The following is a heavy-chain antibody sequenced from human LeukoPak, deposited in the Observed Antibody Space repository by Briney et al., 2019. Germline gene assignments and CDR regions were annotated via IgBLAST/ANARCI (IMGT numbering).Heavy chain of an antibody. V-gene: IGHV3-7*01. CDR3: ARGDLWLGH. Sequence: GGSLRLSCAASGFTFNYYWLTWVRQAPGKGLEWVANIKSDGSEEYYGDSVKGRFTISRDNAKNSLYLQMNSLRVEDTAVYYCARGDLWLGHWGQGSLVTVSS. D-gene: IGHD3-10*01. CDR2: IKSDGSEE. CDR1: GFTFNYYW. J-gene: IGHJ4*02.